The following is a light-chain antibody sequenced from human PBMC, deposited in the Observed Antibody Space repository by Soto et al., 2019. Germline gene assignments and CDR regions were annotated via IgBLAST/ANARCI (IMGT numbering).Light chain of an antibody. J-gene: IGKJ1*01. CDR1: QDIRDD. Sequence: DIQMTQSPSSLSASVGDRVTIICRASQDIRDDLGWYQQKPRKAPKRLIYAASSLQSGVPSRFSGSGSGTEFTLTISSLQPEDFATYYCLQHNSYPWTFGPGTKVDIK. CDR2: AAS. V-gene: IGKV1-17*01. CDR3: LQHNSYPWT.